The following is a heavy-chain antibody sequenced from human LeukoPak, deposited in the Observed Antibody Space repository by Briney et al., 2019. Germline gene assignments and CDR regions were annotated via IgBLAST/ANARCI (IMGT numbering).Heavy chain of an antibody. CDR2: IKQDGSEK. CDR1: GFTFSSYW. D-gene: IGHD5-24*01. Sequence: GGSLRLSCAASGFTFSSYWMSWVRQAPGKGLEWVANIKQDGSEKYYVDSVKGRFTISRDNAKNSLYLQMSSLRAEDTAVYYCARDSAALEMEIHFDYWGQGTLVTVSS. V-gene: IGHV3-7*01. J-gene: IGHJ4*02. CDR3: ARDSAALEMEIHFDY.